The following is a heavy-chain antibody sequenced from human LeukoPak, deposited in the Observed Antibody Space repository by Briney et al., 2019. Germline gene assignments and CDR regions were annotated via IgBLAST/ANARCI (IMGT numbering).Heavy chain of an antibody. V-gene: IGHV3-7*01. CDR3: VRDRGYSTFDY. D-gene: IGHD4-23*01. CDR2: MKEDGGEI. CDR1: GFPFSNYW. J-gene: IGHJ4*02. Sequence: GGSLRLSCAGSGFPFSNYWMAWVREAPGKGLEWVANMKEDGGEINYVDSVKGRFTISRDNAKNSLDLQMNSLRVDDTTVYYCVRDRGYSTFDYWGQGTLVIVSS.